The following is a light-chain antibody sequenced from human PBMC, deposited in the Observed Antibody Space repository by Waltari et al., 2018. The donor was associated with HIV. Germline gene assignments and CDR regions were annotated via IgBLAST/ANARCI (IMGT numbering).Light chain of an antibody. J-gene: IGLJ1*01. CDR2: SDD. Sequence: QSVLTQPPSASGTPGQRVVISCSGSASNIGSNTIKWFQQLPGSAPKVLVYSDDHRPSGVPDRSSVSKSGTSAALAISGVQSEDEADYYCAAWDDSLNAYVFGSGTKVPVL. CDR1: ASNIGSNT. CDR3: AAWDDSLNAYV. V-gene: IGLV1-44*01.